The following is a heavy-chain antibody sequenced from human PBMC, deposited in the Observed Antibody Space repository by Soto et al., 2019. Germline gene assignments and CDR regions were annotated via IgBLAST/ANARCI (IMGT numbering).Heavy chain of an antibody. CDR3: ARGRSSYGDYENWYFDL. V-gene: IGHV1-8*01. CDR1: GYTFTNYD. D-gene: IGHD4-17*01. J-gene: IGHJ2*01. Sequence: QVQLVQSGAEVKKPGASVKVSCKASGYTFTNYDINWVRQATGQGLEWMGWMNPNSGNTGHAQKFQGRVTMTRNTSISTAYMELSSLRSDDTAVYYCARGRSSYGDYENWYFDLWGRGTLVTVSS. CDR2: MNPNSGNT.